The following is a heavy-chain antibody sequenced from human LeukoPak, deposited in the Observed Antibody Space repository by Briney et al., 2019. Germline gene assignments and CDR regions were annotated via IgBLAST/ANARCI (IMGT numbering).Heavy chain of an antibody. J-gene: IGHJ5*02. CDR3: ARASTVTTFWFDP. D-gene: IGHD4-4*01. V-gene: IGHV4-59*12. CDR2: IYYSGST. Sequence: SETLSLTCAVSGGSISGYYWSWIRQPPGKGLEWIGYIYYSGSTNYNPSLKSRVTISVDMSKNQVSLNLSPVTAADTAVYYCARASTVTTFWFDPWGQGSLVTVSP. CDR1: GGSISGYY.